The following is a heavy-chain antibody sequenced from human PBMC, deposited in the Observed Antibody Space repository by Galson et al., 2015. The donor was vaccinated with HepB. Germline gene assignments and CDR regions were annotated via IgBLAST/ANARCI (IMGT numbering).Heavy chain of an antibody. J-gene: IGHJ4*01. V-gene: IGHV1-69*04. D-gene: IGHD3-22*01. CDR2: IIPILGIA. Sequence: SLKVSCKASGVTFSSYAISWVRQAPGQGLEWMGRIIPILGIANYAQKFQGRVTITADKSTSTAYMELSSLRSEDAAVSYCARESYYDSSGYYACDYWGQGTPVTVSS. CDR1: GVTFSSYA. CDR3: ARESYYDSSGYYACDY.